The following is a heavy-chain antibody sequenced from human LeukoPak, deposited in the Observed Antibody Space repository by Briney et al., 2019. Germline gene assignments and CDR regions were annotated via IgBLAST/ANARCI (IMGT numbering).Heavy chain of an antibody. V-gene: IGHV4-59*01. CDR1: GGSISSYY. J-gene: IGHJ4*02. D-gene: IGHD6-13*01. CDR2: IYYSGST. CDR3: ARGGPGYSSSWYGY. Sequence: SETLSLTCTVSGGSISSYYWSWIRQPPGEGLEWIGYIYYSGSTNYNPSLKSRVTISVDTSKNQFSLKLSSVTAADTAVYYCARGGPGYSSSWYGYWGQGTLVTVSS.